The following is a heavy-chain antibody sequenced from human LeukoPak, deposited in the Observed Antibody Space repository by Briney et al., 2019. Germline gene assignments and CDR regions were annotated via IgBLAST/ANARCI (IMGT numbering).Heavy chain of an antibody. J-gene: IGHJ4*02. CDR2: MYSSGST. Sequence: PSETLSLTCTVSGGSISSSSYYWGWIRQPPGKGLEWFGSMYSSGSTYSNPSLKSRVTISVDTSKHQFSLKLSSVPAADTAVYYCARERDSGFHPVGSLDYWGQGTLVTVSS. D-gene: IGHD5-12*01. CDR1: GGSISSSSYY. V-gene: IGHV4-39*07. CDR3: ARERDSGFHPVGSLDY.